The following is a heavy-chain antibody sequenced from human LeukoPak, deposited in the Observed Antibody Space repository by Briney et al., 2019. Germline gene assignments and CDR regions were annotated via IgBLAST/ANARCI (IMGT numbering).Heavy chain of an antibody. CDR1: GFTFSSYA. CDR3: ARDIAVDSGPYYFDY. Sequence: GGSLRLSCAASGFTFSSYAMSWVRQAPGKGLEWVSAISGSGGSTYYADSVKGRFTISRDNSKNTLYLQMNSLRAEDTAVYYCARDIAVDSGPYYFDYWGQGTLVTVSS. CDR2: ISGSGGST. V-gene: IGHV3-23*01. J-gene: IGHJ4*02. D-gene: IGHD6-19*01.